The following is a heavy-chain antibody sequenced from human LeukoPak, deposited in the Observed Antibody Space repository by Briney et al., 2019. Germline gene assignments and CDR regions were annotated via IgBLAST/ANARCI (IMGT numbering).Heavy chain of an antibody. D-gene: IGHD3-16*01. CDR2: IYYSGST. Sequence: SETLSLTCTVSGGSISSYYWSWIRQPPGKALEWIGYIYYSGSTNYNPSLKSRVTISVDTSKNQFSLKLSSVTAADTAVYYCARDMAYVYAFDIWGQGTMVTVSS. V-gene: IGHV4-59*01. CDR3: ARDMAYVYAFDI. J-gene: IGHJ3*02. CDR1: GGSISSYY.